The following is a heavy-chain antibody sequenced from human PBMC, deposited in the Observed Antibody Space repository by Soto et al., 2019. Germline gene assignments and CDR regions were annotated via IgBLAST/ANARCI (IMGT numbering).Heavy chain of an antibody. J-gene: IGHJ4*02. Sequence: EVQLVESGGGLVQPGGSLRLSCAASGFTVSSNYMSWVRQTPGKGLECVSVIYSDGSTYYGDSVKGRFTISRDNSKNTLYLQMNSLRAEDTAVYYCARQSAVHYGGFASWGQGTLVTVSS. CDR2: IYSDGST. V-gene: IGHV3-66*04. CDR1: GFTVSSNY. CDR3: ARQSAVHYGGFAS. D-gene: IGHD3-10*01.